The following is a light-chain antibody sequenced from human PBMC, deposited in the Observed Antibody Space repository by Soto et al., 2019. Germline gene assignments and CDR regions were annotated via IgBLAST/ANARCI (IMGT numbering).Light chain of an antibody. CDR1: QSISSY. CDR3: QQSYTTPWT. J-gene: IGKJ1*01. Sequence: DIQMTQSPSSLSASVGDRVTITCRANQSISSYLNWYQQKPGKAPNLLIYAASSLQSGVPSRFSGSGSGTDFTLTISSLQPEDFSTYYCQQSYTTPWTFGQGTKVEIK. CDR2: AAS. V-gene: IGKV1-39*01.